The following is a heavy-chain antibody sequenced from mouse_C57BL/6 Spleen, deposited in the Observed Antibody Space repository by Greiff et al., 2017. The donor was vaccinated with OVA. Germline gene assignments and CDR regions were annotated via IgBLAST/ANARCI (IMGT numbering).Heavy chain of an antibody. J-gene: IGHJ4*01. V-gene: IGHV2-9-1*01. CDR3: ARTADGYYDYYAMDY. CDR2: IWTGGGT. CDR1: GFSLTSYA. D-gene: IGHD2-3*01. Sequence: VMLVESGPGLVAPSQSLSITCTVSGFSLTSYAISWVRQPPGKGLEWLGVIWTGGGTNYNSALKSRLSISKDNSKSQVFLKMNSLQTDDTARYYCARTADGYYDYYAMDYWGQGTSVTVSS.